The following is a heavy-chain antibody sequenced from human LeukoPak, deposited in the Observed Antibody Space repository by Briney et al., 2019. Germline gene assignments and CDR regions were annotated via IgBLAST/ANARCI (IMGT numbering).Heavy chain of an antibody. Sequence: GGSLRLSCAASGFTFSSYSMNWVRQAPGKGLEWVSSISSSSSYIYYADSVKGRFTISRDNAKNSLYLQMNNLRAEDTAVYFCARVSGSYYSPEERNDYWGQGTLVTVSS. J-gene: IGHJ4*02. CDR2: ISSSSSYI. CDR1: GFTFSSYS. V-gene: IGHV3-21*01. CDR3: ARVSGSYYSPEERNDY. D-gene: IGHD3-10*01.